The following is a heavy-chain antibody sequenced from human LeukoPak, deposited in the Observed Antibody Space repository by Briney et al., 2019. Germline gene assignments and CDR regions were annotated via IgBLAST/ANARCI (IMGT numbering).Heavy chain of an antibody. CDR2: MYLSGTT. CDR1: GDSINSLDL. V-gene: IGHV4-4*02. Sequence: SETLSLTCTVSGDSINSLDLWSWVRQPPGKGLEWIGEMYLSGTTHSNPSVRSRVTISIDKSKNQFFLNLSSVTAADTAVYYCAGLVGRYSSGLYYYYFDYWGQGTLVTVSS. J-gene: IGHJ4*02. D-gene: IGHD3-22*01. CDR3: AGLVGRYSSGLYYYYFDY.